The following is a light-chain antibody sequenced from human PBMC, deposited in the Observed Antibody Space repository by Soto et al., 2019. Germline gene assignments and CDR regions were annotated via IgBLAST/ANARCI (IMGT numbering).Light chain of an antibody. CDR3: QKYNSAPRT. CDR1: QGINNY. V-gene: IGKV1-27*01. CDR2: AAS. Sequence: DIQMTQSPSSLSASLGDRVTITRRASQGINNYLAWYQQKPGKVPKLLIYAASTLQSGVPSRFSGSGSGTDFTLTISSLQPEDVATYYCQKYNSAPRTFGQGTKVEIK. J-gene: IGKJ1*01.